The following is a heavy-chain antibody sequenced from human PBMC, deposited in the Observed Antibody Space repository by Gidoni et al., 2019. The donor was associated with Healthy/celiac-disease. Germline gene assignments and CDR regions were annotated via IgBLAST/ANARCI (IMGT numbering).Heavy chain of an antibody. CDR2: ISSSSSYI. J-gene: IGHJ4*02. CDR3: ARDREEYSSSSLDY. D-gene: IGHD6-6*01. V-gene: IGHV3-21*01. Sequence: EVQLVESGGGLVKPGGSLRLSRAASGFTFSSYSMNWVRQAPEKGLEWVSSISSSSSYIYYADSVKGRFTISRDNAKNSLYLQMNSLRAEDTAVYYCARDREEYSSSSLDYWGQGTLVTVSS. CDR1: GFTFSSYS.